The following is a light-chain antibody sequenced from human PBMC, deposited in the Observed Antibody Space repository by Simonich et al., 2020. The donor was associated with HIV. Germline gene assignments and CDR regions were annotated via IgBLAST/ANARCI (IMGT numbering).Light chain of an antibody. CDR2: AVS. J-gene: IGLJ2*01. CDR3: SSYTSSSTLV. Sequence: QSALTQPASVSGSPGQSITISCTGTSSDVGGYNYVSWYQQHPAKAPKLRTYAVSNRPAGFSNRFSGSKSGHTASLTISGLQAEDEADYYCSSYTSSSTLVFGGGTKLTVL. CDR1: SSDVGGYNY. V-gene: IGLV2-14*03.